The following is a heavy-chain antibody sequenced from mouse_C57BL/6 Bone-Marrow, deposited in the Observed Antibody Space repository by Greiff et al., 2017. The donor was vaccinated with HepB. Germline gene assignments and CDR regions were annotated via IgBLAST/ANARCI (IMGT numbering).Heavy chain of an antibody. CDR3: AREDYYGSSPYYFDD. CDR2: ISDGGSYT. CDR1: GFTFSSYA. Sequence: EVKLVESGGGLVKPGGSLKLSCAASGFTFSSYAMSWVRQTPEKRLEWVATISDGGSYTYYPDNVKGRFTISRDNAKNNLYLQMSHLKSEDTAMYYCAREDYYGSSPYYFDDWGQGTTLTVSS. V-gene: IGHV5-4*01. J-gene: IGHJ2*01. D-gene: IGHD1-1*01.